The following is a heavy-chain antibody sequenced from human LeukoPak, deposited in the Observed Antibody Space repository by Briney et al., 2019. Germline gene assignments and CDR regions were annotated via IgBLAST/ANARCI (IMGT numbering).Heavy chain of an antibody. CDR1: GGSINNYY. Sequence: PSETLSLTCTVSGGSINNYYWSWIRQPPGKGLEWIGYIYYSGSTNYSPSLKSRVTISVDTSKNQFSLKLSSVTAADTAVYYCARLYSDSGTFLVPFDYWGQGTLVTVSS. CDR2: IYYSGST. CDR3: ARLYSDSGTFLVPFDY. V-gene: IGHV4-59*08. D-gene: IGHD3-10*01. J-gene: IGHJ4*02.